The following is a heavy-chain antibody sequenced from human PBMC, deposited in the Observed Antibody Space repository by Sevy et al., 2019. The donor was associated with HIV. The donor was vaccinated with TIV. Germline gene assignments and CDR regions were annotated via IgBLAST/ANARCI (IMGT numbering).Heavy chain of an antibody. D-gene: IGHD1-26*01. Sequence: SETLSLTCTVSGGSISSSSYYWGWIRQPPGKGLEWIGSIYYSGSTYYNPSLKSRVTISVDTSKNQFSLKLSSVTAAXXXXXXXXXXXXXXXAIGWFDPWGQGTLVTVSS. J-gene: IGHJ5*02. CDR2: IYYSGST. CDR1: GGSISSSSYY. CDR3: XXXXXXXXAIGWFDP. V-gene: IGHV4-39*01.